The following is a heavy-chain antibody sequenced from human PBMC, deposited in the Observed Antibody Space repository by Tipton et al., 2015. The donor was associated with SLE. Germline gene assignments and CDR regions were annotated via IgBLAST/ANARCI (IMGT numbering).Heavy chain of an antibody. Sequence: TLSLTCTVSDGSINSYYWSWIRQPPGKGLEWIGYVSYGGNTNYNPSLKSRVTISLDTSKNQFSLKLRSVTAADTAVYYCARGGGGYQLLSGYYYYMDVWGKGTTVTVSS. CDR3: ARGGGGYQLLSGYYYYMDV. CDR2: VSYGGNT. V-gene: IGHV4-59*12. CDR1: DGSINSYY. D-gene: IGHD2-2*01. J-gene: IGHJ6*03.